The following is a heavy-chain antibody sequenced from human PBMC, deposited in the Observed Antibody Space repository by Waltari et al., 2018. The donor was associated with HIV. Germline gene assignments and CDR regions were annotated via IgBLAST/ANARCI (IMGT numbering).Heavy chain of an antibody. CDR2: INTGNDNT. CDR3: ARKGAAGFFYFDC. CDR1: GYTFTSYA. Sequence: QVQLVQSGAAVTKPGASVQVSCTASGYTFTSYAIHWVRQAPGQRLEWMGWINTGNDNTEYSQKVQGRVTIARDTSASTAYMELSSLTSEDTAIYYCARKGAAGFFYFDCWGQGTLVTVSS. D-gene: IGHD2-15*01. V-gene: IGHV1-3*04. J-gene: IGHJ4*02.